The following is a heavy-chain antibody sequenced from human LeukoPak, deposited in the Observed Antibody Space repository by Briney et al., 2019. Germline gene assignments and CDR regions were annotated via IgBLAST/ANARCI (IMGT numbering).Heavy chain of an antibody. J-gene: IGHJ4*02. V-gene: IGHV3-30*03. CDR1: GFTFSSYG. CDR2: ISYDGSNK. CDR3: ARDTEHLYFVFDH. D-gene: IGHD2-2*02. Sequence: GRSLRLSCAASGFTFSSYGMHWVRQAPGKGLEWVAVISYDGSNKYYADSVKGRFTISRDNSKNTLYLQMNSLRDEDTAVYYCARDTEHLYFVFDHWGQGTLVTVSS.